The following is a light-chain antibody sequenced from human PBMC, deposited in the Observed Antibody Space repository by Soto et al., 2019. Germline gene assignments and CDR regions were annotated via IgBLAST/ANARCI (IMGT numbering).Light chain of an antibody. CDR2: EVS. Sequence: QSVLTQPPSASGSPGQSVTISCTGTSSDVGGYNYVSWYQQHPGKAPKLMIYEVSKRPSGVPDRFSGSKSGNTASLTVSGLQAEDEADYYCSSYAGSNQEVFGTGTKPTVL. J-gene: IGLJ1*01. CDR1: SSDVGGYNY. CDR3: SSYAGSNQEV. V-gene: IGLV2-8*01.